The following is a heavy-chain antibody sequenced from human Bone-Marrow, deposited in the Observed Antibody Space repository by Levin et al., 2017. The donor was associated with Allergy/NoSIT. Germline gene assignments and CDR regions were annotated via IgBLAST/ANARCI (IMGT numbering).Heavy chain of an antibody. CDR3: ARDSHYYFDSTNNWVDP. V-gene: IGHV3-9*01. Sequence: SLKISCAASGFTFNNYAMHWVRQAPGKGLEWVSGISWNSGSLGYADSVKGRFTISRDNAQNSLYLQMNSLRVEDTALYYCARDSHYYFDSTNNWVDPWGQGTLVTVSS. D-gene: IGHD3-22*01. CDR1: GFTFNNYA. CDR2: ISWNSGSL. J-gene: IGHJ5*02.